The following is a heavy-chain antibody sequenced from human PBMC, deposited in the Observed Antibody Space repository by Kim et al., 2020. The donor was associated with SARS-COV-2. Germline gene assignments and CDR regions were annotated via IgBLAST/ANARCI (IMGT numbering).Heavy chain of an antibody. CDR2: INPSGGST. J-gene: IGHJ4*02. D-gene: IGHD3-10*01. CDR1: GYTFTSYY. Sequence: ASVKVSCKAYGYTFTSYYMHWVRQAPGQGLEWMGIINPSGGSTSYAQKFQGRVTMTRDTSTSTVYMELSSLRSEDTAVYYCARAPAPEGSGSDYFDYWGQGTLVTVSS. CDR3: ARAPAPEGSGSDYFDY. V-gene: IGHV1-46*01.